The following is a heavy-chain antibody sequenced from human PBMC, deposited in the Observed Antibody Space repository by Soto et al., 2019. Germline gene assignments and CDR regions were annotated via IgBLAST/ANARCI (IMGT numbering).Heavy chain of an antibody. CDR3: ARLVRGNWFDP. CDR2: IYYSGST. D-gene: IGHD3-10*01. Sequence: QLQLQESGPGLVKPSETLSLTCTVSGGSISSSSYYWGWIRQPPGKGLEWIGSIYYSGSTYYNPSLKSRVTISVDTSKNQFSLKMSAVTAADTAVYSWARLVRGNWFDPCGQGTPVTVSS. J-gene: IGHJ5*02. V-gene: IGHV4-39*01. CDR1: GGSISSSSYY.